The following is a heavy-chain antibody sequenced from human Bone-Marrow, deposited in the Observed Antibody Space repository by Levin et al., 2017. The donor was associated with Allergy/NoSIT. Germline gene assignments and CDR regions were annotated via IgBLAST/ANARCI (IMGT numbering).Heavy chain of an antibody. CDR1: GFTFSSYW. V-gene: IGHV3-74*01. CDR3: ASSPAGGVFDY. D-gene: IGHD6-25*01. J-gene: IGHJ4*02. Sequence: PGGSLRLSCAASGFTFSSYWMHWVRQAPGKGLVWVSRINSDGSSTSYADSVKGRFTISRDNAKNTLYLQMNSLRAEDTAVYYCASSPAGGVFDYWGQGTLVTVSS. CDR2: INSDGSST.